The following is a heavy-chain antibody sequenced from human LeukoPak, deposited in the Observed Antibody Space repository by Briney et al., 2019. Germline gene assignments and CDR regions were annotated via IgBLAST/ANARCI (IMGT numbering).Heavy chain of an antibody. CDR3: ARAVGYCSSTSCYTYYYYGMDV. CDR1: GYTFTGYY. Sequence: ASVKVSCKASGYTFTGYYMHWVRQAPGQGLEWMGWINPNSGGTNYAQKFQCRVTMNRDTSISTAYMELSRLRSDDTAVYYCARAVGYCSSTSCYTYYYYGMDVWGQGTTVTVSS. D-gene: IGHD2-2*01. J-gene: IGHJ6*02. V-gene: IGHV1-2*02. CDR2: INPNSGGT.